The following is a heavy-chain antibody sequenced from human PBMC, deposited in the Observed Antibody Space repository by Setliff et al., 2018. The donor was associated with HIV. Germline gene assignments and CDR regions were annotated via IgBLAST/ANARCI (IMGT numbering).Heavy chain of an antibody. CDR2: VSSRGDT. J-gene: IGHJ6*03. D-gene: IGHD2-15*01. CDR1: GGSLSRTSYY. CDR3: ARVSITYWYSIPTFYYYYMDV. V-gene: IGHV4-61*02. Sequence: PSETLSLTCTVFGGSLSRTSYYWSWIRQPAGKGLEWIGRVSSRGDTNYNPSLKSRVTISVDTSKNQFSLKLRSVTAADTAMYYCARVSITYWYSIPTFYYYYMDVWGKGTKVTVSS.